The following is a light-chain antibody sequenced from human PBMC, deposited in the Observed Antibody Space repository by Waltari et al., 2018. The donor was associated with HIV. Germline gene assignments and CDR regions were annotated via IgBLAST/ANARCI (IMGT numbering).Light chain of an antibody. J-gene: IGKJ5*01. CDR1: VAMSVY. Sequence: DIQLTQSPSFLSAAVGDRVTITCRSTVAMSVYLVWYQQKPRTAPKLLIYGASTLQRGVPSRFSVSGSGTDFILTINSLQPEDFGTYYCQQSETYPITFGQGTRLEIK. V-gene: IGKV1-9*01. CDR2: GAS. CDR3: QQSETYPIT.